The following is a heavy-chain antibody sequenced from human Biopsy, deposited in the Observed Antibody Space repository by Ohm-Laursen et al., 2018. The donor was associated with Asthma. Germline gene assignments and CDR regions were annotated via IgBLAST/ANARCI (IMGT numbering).Heavy chain of an antibody. V-gene: IGHV3-30*18. CDR2: VSYDGGVA. D-gene: IGHD4-11*01. CDR1: GFVFRSHA. J-gene: IGHJ4*02. Sequence: SLRLSCTATGFVFRSHAMHWVRQAPGKGLEWVAVVSYDGGVAHYADSMKGRFTISRDNAKSTLYLQMNRLRTDDTAVYYCAKKRGYSDLTDFDHWGQGTLVTVSS. CDR3: AKKRGYSDLTDFDH.